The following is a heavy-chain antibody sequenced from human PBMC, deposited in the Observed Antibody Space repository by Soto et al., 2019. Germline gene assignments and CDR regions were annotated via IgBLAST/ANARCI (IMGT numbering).Heavy chain of an antibody. CDR3: ARYRAVGIPFDP. V-gene: IGHV3-33*01. Sequence: QVQLEESGGGVVQPGRSLRLSCAASGFTFSNYGFHWLRQAPGKGLEWVADIWYHGRYTYYADSVEGRFTISRDNSKNTVYLDMNSLRVEDTAVYFCARYRAVGIPFDPWGQGTLVTVSS. CDR2: IWYHGRYT. D-gene: IGHD5-18*01. CDR1: GFTFSNYG. J-gene: IGHJ5*02.